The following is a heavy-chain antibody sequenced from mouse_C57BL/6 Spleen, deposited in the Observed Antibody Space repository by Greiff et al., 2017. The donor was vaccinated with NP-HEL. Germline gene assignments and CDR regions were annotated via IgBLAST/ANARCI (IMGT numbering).Heavy chain of an antibody. J-gene: IGHJ3*01. Sequence: VQLQQPGAELVRPGSTVKLSCKASCYTFTSYWMDWVKQRPGQGLEWIGNIYPSDSETHYNQKFKDKATLTVDKSSSTAYMQLSSLTSEDSAVYYCARRYYGNGFAYWGQGTLVTVSA. D-gene: IGHD2-1*01. CDR3: ARRYYGNGFAY. CDR1: CYTFTSYW. V-gene: IGHV1-61*01. CDR2: IYPSDSET.